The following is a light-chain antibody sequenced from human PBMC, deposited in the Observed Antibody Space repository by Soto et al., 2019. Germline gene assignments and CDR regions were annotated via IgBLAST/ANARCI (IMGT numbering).Light chain of an antibody. CDR1: QSISTY. V-gene: IGKV1-39*01. CDR2: AAS. J-gene: IGKJ2*01. Sequence: DIQMTQSPSSLSASVGDRVTITCRASQSISTYLGWYQQKPGKAPKLLIYAASTLQGGVPSRFSGSGSGTDFTLTISSLQPEDFGSYYCQQGYSTPYTFGQGTKLEIK. CDR3: QQGYSTPYT.